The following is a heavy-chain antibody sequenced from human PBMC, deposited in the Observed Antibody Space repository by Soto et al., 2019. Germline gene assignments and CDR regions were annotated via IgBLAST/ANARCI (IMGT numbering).Heavy chain of an antibody. D-gene: IGHD6-13*01. Sequence: QVQLVESGGGVVQPGRSLRLSCAASGFTFSSYGMHWVRQAPGKGLEWVAVISYDGSNKYYADSVKGRFTISGDNSKNTLYLQMNSLRAEDTAVYYCAKDHVTYGRIAAAATFDYWGQGTLVTVSS. CDR2: ISYDGSNK. V-gene: IGHV3-30*18. J-gene: IGHJ4*02. CDR3: AKDHVTYGRIAAAATFDY. CDR1: GFTFSSYG.